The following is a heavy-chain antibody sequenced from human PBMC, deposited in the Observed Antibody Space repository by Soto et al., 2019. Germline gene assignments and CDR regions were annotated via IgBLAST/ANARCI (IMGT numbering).Heavy chain of an antibody. J-gene: IGHJ6*02. CDR3: ARGSGSYYYYGMDV. V-gene: IGHV4-30-2*01. Sequence: NPSETLSLTCAVSGGSISSGGYSWSWIRQPPGKGLEWIGCVYHSGSTYSNPSLKSRVTISVDRSKNQFSLNLSSVTAADTAVYYCARGSGSYYYYGMDVWGQGTTVTVSS. D-gene: IGHD3-10*01. CDR1: GGSISSGGYS. CDR2: VYHSGST.